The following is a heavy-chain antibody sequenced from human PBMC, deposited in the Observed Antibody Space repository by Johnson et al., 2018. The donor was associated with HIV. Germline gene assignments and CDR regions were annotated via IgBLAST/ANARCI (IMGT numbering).Heavy chain of an antibody. CDR1: GFIVSSNY. V-gene: IGHV3-66*02. CDR2: IFSVGDV. Sequence: MLLVESGGGLVQPGGSLRLSCAASGFIVSSNYMNWVRQAPGKGLEWVSVIFSVGDVYYADSVKGRFTLSRDNSKNMVYLQMNSLRPEDTAVYYCARDGRDLVTRGSFDVWGQGTVVTVSS. CDR3: ARDGRDLVTRGSFDV. D-gene: IGHD3-9*01. J-gene: IGHJ3*01.